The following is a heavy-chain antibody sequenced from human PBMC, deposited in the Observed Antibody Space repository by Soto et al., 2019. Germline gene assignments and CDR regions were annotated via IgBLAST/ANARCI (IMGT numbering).Heavy chain of an antibody. CDR3: ARTLPNRQLFDS. CDR2: IYNSGRY. V-gene: IGHV4-61*08. Sequence: PSETLSLTCAVSGGSISSGGYAWNWIRQPPGKGLEWIGYIYNSGRYNYNPSLESRLTISIDTSKNQFSLRLASVAAADTAVYYCARTLPNRQLFDSWSQGTLVTVSS. J-gene: IGHJ4*02. D-gene: IGHD1-1*01. CDR1: GGSISSGGYA.